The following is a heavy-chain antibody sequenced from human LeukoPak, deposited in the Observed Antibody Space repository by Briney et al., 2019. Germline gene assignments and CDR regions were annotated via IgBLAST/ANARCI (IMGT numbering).Heavy chain of an antibody. CDR3: ASLGGSSWYIGYVDY. CDR1: GGSFRGYY. Sequence: SETLSLTCAVYGGSFRGYYWSGIRQPPGRGVEGIGELNHSGSTNYNPSLKSRVTISVDTSKNQFSLKLSSVTAADTAVYYCASLGGSSWYIGYVDYWGQGTLVTVSA. D-gene: IGHD6-13*01. J-gene: IGHJ4*02. V-gene: IGHV4-34*01. CDR2: LNHSGST.